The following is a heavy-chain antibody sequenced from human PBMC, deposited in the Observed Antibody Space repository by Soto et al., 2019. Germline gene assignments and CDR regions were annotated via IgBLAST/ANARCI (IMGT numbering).Heavy chain of an antibody. J-gene: IGHJ4*02. CDR3: ASDRSLGSNWYYYLES. CDR2: ISSSSSNI. Sequence: DVQLVESGGGLVQPGGSLRLSCTASGFPFSSRAMNWVRQFPGRGLEWVSYISSSSSNIDYPDSVKGRFTVSRDNAKNYLYLQMNTLRDEDTDGYYCASDRSLGSNWYYYLESWGQGTLVTVSS. D-gene: IGHD3-16*01. V-gene: IGHV3-48*02. CDR1: GFPFSSRA.